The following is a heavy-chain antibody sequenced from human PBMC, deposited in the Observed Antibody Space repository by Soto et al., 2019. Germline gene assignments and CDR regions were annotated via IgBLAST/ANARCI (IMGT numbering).Heavy chain of an antibody. CDR3: ARAPTLDV. CDR2: INNSGST. V-gene: IGHV4-34*01. CDR1: GGSFSGYY. Sequence: QVQLQQWGAGLLKPSETLSLTCAVYGGSFSGYYWSWIRQPPGKGLEWIGEINNSGSTNYNPSLKSRVTISVDTSKNHFSLKLSSVTAADAAVYYCARAPTLDVWGQGTTVTVSS. J-gene: IGHJ6*02.